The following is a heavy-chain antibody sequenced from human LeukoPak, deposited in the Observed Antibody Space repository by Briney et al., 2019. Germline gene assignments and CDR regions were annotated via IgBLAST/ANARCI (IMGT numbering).Heavy chain of an antibody. CDR2: ISTTGGST. Sequence: GGSLRLSCLASGFIFSRYAMHWVRQAPGKGLDYVSAISTTGGSTYYAGSVKGRFTISRDNSKNTLYLQMSSLRAEDMAVYYCVKVSVTGTSVEYWGQGTLVTVSS. CDR3: VKVSVTGTSVEY. J-gene: IGHJ4*02. CDR1: GFIFSRYA. V-gene: IGHV3-64D*06. D-gene: IGHD6-19*01.